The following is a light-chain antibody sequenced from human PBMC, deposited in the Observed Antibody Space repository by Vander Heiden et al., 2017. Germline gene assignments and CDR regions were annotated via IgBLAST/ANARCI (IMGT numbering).Light chain of an antibody. CDR2: WAS. J-gene: IGKJ1*01. CDR1: QSVLYSSTNKNY. Sequence: DIVMTQSPDSLPLSLGERATINCKSSQSVLYSSTNKNYLAWYQQKPGQSPKLLIYWASTRKSGVPDRFSGSGSGTDFTLTISSLQAEDVAVYYCLQYYSTPPTFGQGTKVEIK. CDR3: LQYYSTPPT. V-gene: IGKV4-1*01.